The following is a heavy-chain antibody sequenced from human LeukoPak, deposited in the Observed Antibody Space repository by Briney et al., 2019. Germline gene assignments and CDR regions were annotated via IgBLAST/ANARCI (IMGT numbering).Heavy chain of an antibody. CDR2: INCSGSTI. CDR1: GFTFSDYY. D-gene: IGHD4-17*01. J-gene: IGHJ3*02. CDR3: ARDLDYGDYEGGAFDI. V-gene: IGHV3-11*04. Sequence: GGSLRLSCSASGFTFSDYYMSWIRQAPGEGLEWVSFINCSGSTIYYADSVKGRFTISRDNAKNSLYLQMNSLRAEDTAVYYCARDLDYGDYEGGAFDIWGQGTMVTVSS.